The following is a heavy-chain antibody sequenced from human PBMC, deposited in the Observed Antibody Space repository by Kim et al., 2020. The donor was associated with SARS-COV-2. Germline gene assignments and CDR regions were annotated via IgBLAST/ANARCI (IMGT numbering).Heavy chain of an antibody. D-gene: IGHD6-13*01. CDR2: GST. CDR3: AREQQLVDY. Sequence: GSTYYNPSLKSRDTISVDTSKNQFSLKLSSVTAADTAVYYCAREQQLVDYWGQGTLVTVSS. V-gene: IGHV4-39*01. J-gene: IGHJ4*02.